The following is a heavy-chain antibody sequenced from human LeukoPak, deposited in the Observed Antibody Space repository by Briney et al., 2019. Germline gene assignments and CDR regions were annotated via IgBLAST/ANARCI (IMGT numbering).Heavy chain of an antibody. Sequence: GGSLRLSCAVSGFTFSSYGMHWVRQAPGKGLEWVSGISGNGGTTYYADSVKGRFTISRDNSKSTLYLQLNSLRAEDTALYYCAKSPIAAAGTRYFQYWGQGTLVTVSS. CDR1: GFTFSSYG. CDR2: ISGNGGTT. CDR3: AKSPIAAAGTRYFQY. J-gene: IGHJ1*01. D-gene: IGHD6-13*01. V-gene: IGHV3-23*01.